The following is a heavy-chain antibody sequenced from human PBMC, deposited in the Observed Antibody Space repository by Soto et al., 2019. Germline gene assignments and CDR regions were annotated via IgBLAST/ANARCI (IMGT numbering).Heavy chain of an antibody. CDR1: GGSIGDGDYY. Sequence: PLETIFLTFTVSGGSIGDGDYYGIFIRQPPAKGLKWIGYIYHSGSTYYNPSLKSRVTISVDASKNQFSLKLSSVTAEDTAFYYCARVYDSSGYFDFDYSGQRHLVSV. D-gene: IGHD3-22*01. CDR2: IYHSGST. J-gene: IGHJ4*02. CDR3: ARVYDSSGYFDFDY. V-gene: IGHV4-30-4*01.